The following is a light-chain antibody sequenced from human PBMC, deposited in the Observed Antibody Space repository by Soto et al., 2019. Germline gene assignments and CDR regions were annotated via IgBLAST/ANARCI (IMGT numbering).Light chain of an antibody. CDR3: SSYRSGGTFV. Sequence: SALTQPASVSGSPGQSIAISCTGTSIDVGGYNYVSWHQQHPGKAPKVLISVVSNRPSGVSNRFSGSKSGNTASLTISGLQAEDEADYYCSSYRSGGTFVFXSGTKVTVL. CDR2: VVS. J-gene: IGLJ1*01. V-gene: IGLV2-14*01. CDR1: SIDVGGYNY.